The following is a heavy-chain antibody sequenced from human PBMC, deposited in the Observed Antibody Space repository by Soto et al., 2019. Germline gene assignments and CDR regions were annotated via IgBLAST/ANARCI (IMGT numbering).Heavy chain of an antibody. CDR2: ISSGGSI. J-gene: IGHJ6*03. D-gene: IGHD2-15*01. CDR1: GFTVSSNY. CDR3: ARDGRYCNGGSCYYYYYYMDV. V-gene: IGHV3-66*01. Sequence: GGSLRLSCAASGFTVSSNYMSWVRQAPGKGLEWVSLISSGGSIYYADSVKGRFTISRDNSKNALYLQMNSLRAEDTAVYYCARDGRYCNGGSCYYYYYYMDVWGKGTTVTVSS.